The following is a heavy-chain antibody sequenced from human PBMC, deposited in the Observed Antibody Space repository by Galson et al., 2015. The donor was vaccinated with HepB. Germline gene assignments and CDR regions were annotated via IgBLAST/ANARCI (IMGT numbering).Heavy chain of an antibody. V-gene: IGHV3-48*02. Sequence: SLRLSCAASGFTFSSYSMNWVRQAPGKGLEWVSYISSSSSTIYYADSVKGRFTISRDNAKNSLYLQMNSLRDEDTAVYYCARDSHGSGSYYVGVGTRRDYWGQGTLVTVSS. CDR2: ISSSSSTI. CDR1: GFTFSSYS. J-gene: IGHJ4*02. CDR3: ARDSHGSGSYYVGVGTRRDY. D-gene: IGHD3-10*01.